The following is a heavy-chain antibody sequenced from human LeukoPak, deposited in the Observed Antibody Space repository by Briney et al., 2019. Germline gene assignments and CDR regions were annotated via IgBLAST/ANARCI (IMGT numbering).Heavy chain of an antibody. V-gene: IGHV3-7*01. D-gene: IGHD3-10*01. CDR1: GFTFSDYW. J-gene: IGHJ4*02. CDR2: INEVGTKE. Sequence: GGSLRLSCAASGFTFSDYWMNWVRQVPGKGLEWVANINEVGTKEDYVDSVRGRFTISRDNAKNTLYLQMNSLRAEDTALYYCATRESSMARTHWGQGTLVTVSS. CDR3: ATRESSMARTH.